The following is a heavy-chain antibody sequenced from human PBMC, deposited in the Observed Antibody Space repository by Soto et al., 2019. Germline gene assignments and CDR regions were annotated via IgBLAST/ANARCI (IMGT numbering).Heavy chain of an antibody. D-gene: IGHD3-10*01. V-gene: IGHV1-69*06. CDR2: IIPIFGTA. J-gene: IGHJ6*02. Sequence: SVKVSCKASGGTFSSYAISWVRQAPGQGLEWMGGIIPIFGTANYAQKFQGRVTITADKSTSTAYMELSSLRSEDTAVYYCASDELRGVTYYYGMDVWGQGTTVTVSS. CDR3: ASDELRGVTYYYGMDV. CDR1: GGTFSSYA.